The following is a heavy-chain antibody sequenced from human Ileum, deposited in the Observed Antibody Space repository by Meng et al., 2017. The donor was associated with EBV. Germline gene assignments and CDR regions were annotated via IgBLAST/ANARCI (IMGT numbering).Heavy chain of an antibody. CDR3: ARKPTSAALDY. CDR2: ISANNGDR. Sequence: QVQVLQSGAEVPTPGASVKVSCKASGFTFTNYGFTWVRQAPGQGLEWMGWISANNGDRHYAQKFQDRVTLTTDGYTPTVYMELRSLRSDDTAVYFCARKPTSAALDYWGQGTLVTVSS. J-gene: IGHJ4*02. CDR1: GFTFTNYG. D-gene: IGHD6-13*01. V-gene: IGHV1-18*01.